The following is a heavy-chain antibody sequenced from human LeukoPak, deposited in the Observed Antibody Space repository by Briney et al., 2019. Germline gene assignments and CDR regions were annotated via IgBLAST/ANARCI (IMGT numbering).Heavy chain of an antibody. Sequence: GGSLRLSCAASGFTFSSYEMNWVRQAPGKWLEWVSYISSSGSTIYYADSVKGRFTISRDNAKKSLYLQMYSLRAEDTAVYYCARKGYFGDQPLDYWGQGTLVTVSS. D-gene: IGHD2-15*01. V-gene: IGHV3-48*03. CDR2: ISSSGSTI. CDR3: ARKGYFGDQPLDY. CDR1: GFTFSSYE. J-gene: IGHJ4*02.